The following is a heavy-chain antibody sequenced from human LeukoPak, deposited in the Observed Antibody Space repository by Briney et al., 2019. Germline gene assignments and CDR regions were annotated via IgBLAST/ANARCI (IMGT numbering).Heavy chain of an antibody. Sequence: LVKVSCKASGGIFSSYAISWVRQAPGQGLEWMGRIIPILGIANYAQKFQGRVTITADKSTSTAYMELSSLRSEDTAVYYCVISPPRDFWGQGTLVTVSS. CDR2: IIPILGIA. J-gene: IGHJ4*02. D-gene: IGHD3/OR15-3a*01. V-gene: IGHV1-69*04. CDR1: GGIFSSYA. CDR3: VISPPRDF.